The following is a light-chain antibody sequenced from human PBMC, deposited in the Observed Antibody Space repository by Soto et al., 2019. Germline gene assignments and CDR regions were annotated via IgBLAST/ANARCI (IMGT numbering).Light chain of an antibody. V-gene: IGLV2-14*01. CDR1: SSDVGGYNF. CDR3: SSYTSSGTLV. CDR2: EVS. J-gene: IGLJ2*01. Sequence: QSVLTQPASVSGSPGQSITISCTGTSSDVGGYNFVSWYQQHPGKAPKLMSYEVSNRPSGVSYRFSGSKSGNTASLTISGLQAEDEADYYCSSYTSSGTLVFGGGTKLTVL.